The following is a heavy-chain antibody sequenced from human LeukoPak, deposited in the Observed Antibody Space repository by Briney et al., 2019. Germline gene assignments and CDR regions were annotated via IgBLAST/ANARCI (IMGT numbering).Heavy chain of an antibody. Sequence: GSLRLSCAASGFTFSSYAMHWVRQAPGKGLEWVAVISYDGSNKYYADSVKGRFTISRDNSKNTLYLQMNSLRAEDTAVYYCARDPYGSGSYLDYWGQGTLVTVSS. CDR3: ARDPYGSGSYLDY. CDR2: ISYDGSNK. CDR1: GFTFSSYA. D-gene: IGHD3-10*01. J-gene: IGHJ4*02. V-gene: IGHV3-30-3*01.